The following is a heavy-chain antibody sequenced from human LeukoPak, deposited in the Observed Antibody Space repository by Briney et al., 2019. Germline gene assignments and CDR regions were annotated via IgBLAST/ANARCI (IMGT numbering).Heavy chain of an antibody. J-gene: IGHJ4*02. CDR3: ARLKTLYYYDSSGYYPDY. Sequence: SETLSLTCTVSGGSISSSSYYWGWIRQPPGTGLEWLGSIYYSGSTYYNPSLKSRVTISVDTSKNQFSLKLSSVTAADTAVYYCARLKTLYYYDSSGYYPDYWGQGTLVTVSS. CDR2: IYYSGST. CDR1: GGSISSSSYY. V-gene: IGHV4-39*01. D-gene: IGHD3-22*01.